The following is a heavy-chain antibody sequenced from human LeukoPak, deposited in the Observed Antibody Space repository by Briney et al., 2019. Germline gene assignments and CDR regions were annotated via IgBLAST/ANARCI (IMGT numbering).Heavy chain of an antibody. J-gene: IGHJ3*02. CDR2: INPNSGGT. D-gene: IGHD3-22*01. V-gene: IGHV1-2*02. CDR3: AREGNHYDSSGLAGGAFDI. CDR1: GYTFTGYY. Sequence: ASVKVSCKASGYTFTGYYVHWVRQAPGQGLEWMGWINPNSGGTNYAQKFQGRVTMTRDTSISTAYMELSRLRSDDTAVYYCAREGNHYDSSGLAGGAFDIWGQGTMVTVSS.